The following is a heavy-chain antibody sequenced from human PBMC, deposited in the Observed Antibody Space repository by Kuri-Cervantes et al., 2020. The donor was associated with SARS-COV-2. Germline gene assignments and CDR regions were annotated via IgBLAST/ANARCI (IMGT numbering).Heavy chain of an antibody. V-gene: IGHV1-2*02. J-gene: IGHJ4*02. Sequence: ASVKVSCKASGYTFTGYYMHWVRQAPGQGLEWMGWINPNSGGTNYAQKFQGRVTMTRDTSIRTAYMELSRLRSDDTAVYYCASRPYSSGWYEGIDYWGQGTLVTVSS. CDR3: ASRPYSSGWYEGIDY. CDR1: GYTFTGYY. CDR2: INPNSGGT. D-gene: IGHD6-19*01.